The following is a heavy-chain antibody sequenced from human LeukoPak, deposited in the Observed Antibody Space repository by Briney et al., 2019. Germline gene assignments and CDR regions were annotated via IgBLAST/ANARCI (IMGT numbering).Heavy chain of an antibody. CDR3: AKGGATRGRFEN. D-gene: IGHD1-26*01. J-gene: IGHJ4*02. V-gene: IGHV3-7*01. CDR2: MKEDGSEI. Sequence: GGSLRLSCAASGFTFSSCAMSWVRQAPGQGLDWVASMKEDGSEIYYVDSVKGRFTISRDNPKNSLYLQMNSLRGEDTAVYYCAKGGATRGRFENWGPGTLVIVSS. CDR1: GFTFSSCA.